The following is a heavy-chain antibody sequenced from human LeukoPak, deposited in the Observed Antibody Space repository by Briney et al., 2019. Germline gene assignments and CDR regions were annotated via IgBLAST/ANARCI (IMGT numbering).Heavy chain of an antibody. V-gene: IGHV4-61*02. CDR2: IYTSGST. D-gene: IGHD3-22*01. J-gene: IGHJ4*02. Sequence: ASETLSLTCTVSGGSIWSGNYYWNWIRQPAGKGLEWIGRIYTSGSTNYNPSLKSRVIMSLDTFKNQVSLKLSSVTAADTAVYYCARASGFHDSGGYYSGFDCWGQGALVTVSS. CDR1: GGSIWSGNYY. CDR3: ARASGFHDSGGYYSGFDC.